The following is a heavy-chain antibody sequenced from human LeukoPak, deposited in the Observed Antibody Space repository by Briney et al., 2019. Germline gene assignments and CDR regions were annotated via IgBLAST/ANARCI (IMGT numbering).Heavy chain of an antibody. J-gene: IGHJ4*02. D-gene: IGHD6-19*01. CDR2: ISGSRGST. CDR3: AKPGIAVAGTGD. Sequence: GGSLRLSCAASGFIFSSYAMSWVRQAPGKGLAWVSAISGSRGSTYYAESVKVRFTISRDNSKNTLYLQMNSLRAEDTAVYDCAKPGIAVAGTGDWGQGTLVTVSS. CDR1: GFIFSSYA. V-gene: IGHV3-23*01.